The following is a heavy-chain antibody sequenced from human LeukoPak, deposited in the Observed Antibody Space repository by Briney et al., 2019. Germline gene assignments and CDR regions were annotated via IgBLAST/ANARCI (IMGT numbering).Heavy chain of an antibody. Sequence: GGSLRLSCAASGFTFDDYGMSWVRQAPGKGLELGSGINWNGGSTGYADSVKGRFTISRDNAKNSLYLQMNSLRAEDTALYYCARGGEGASYDFWSGYPVLPLDYYYYYYMDVWGKGTTVTVSS. CDR1: GFTFDDYG. D-gene: IGHD3-3*01. V-gene: IGHV3-20*04. CDR2: INWNGGST. J-gene: IGHJ6*03. CDR3: ARGGEGASYDFWSGYPVLPLDYYYYYYMDV.